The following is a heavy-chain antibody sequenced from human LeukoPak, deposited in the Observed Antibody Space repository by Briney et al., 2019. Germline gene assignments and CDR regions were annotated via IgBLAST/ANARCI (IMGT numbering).Heavy chain of an antibody. J-gene: IGHJ4*02. V-gene: IGHV4-4*02. CDR3: AAPPYFDILSGG. D-gene: IGHD3-9*01. CDR2: IHHSGST. CDR1: GDSLSNNHW. Sequence: SETLSLTCAVSGDSLSNNHWWSWVRQSPEKGLEWIWEIHHSGSTTYHPSLKSRVTISVDKSKNQISLKMRSVTAADTAVYYCAAPPYFDILSGGWGQGTLVTVSS.